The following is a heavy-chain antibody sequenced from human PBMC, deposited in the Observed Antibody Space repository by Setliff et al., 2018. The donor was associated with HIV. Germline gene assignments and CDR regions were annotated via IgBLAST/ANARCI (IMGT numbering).Heavy chain of an antibody. V-gene: IGHV3-53*01. Sequence: GALRLSCAASGFTVSSNYMSWVRQAPGKGLEWVSVIYSGGSTYYADSVKGRFTISRDNSKNTLYLQMNSLRAEDTAVYYCARDLRGYYDSSGYYDAFDIWGQGTMVTVS. J-gene: IGHJ3*02. CDR1: GFTVSSNY. CDR3: ARDLRGYYDSSGYYDAFDI. CDR2: IYSGGST. D-gene: IGHD3-22*01.